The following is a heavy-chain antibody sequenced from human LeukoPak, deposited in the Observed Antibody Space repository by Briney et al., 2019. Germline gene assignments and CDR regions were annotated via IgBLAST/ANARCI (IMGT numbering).Heavy chain of an antibody. CDR2: IYYSGST. V-gene: IGHV4-59*12. CDR3: ARYSGYDDAWGYYYYGMDV. Sequence: TTSETLSLTCTVSGGSISGYYWSWIRQPPGKGLEWIGYIYYSGSTNYNPSLKSRVTISVDTSKNQFSLKLSSVTAADTAVYYCARYSGYDDAWGYYYYGMDVWGQGTTVTVSS. CDR1: GGSISGYY. D-gene: IGHD5-12*01. J-gene: IGHJ6*02.